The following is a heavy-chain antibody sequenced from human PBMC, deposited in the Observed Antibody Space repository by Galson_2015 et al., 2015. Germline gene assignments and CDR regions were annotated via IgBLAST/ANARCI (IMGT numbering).Heavy chain of an antibody. CDR3: AKRRDGYNYHHYYYGMDV. J-gene: IGHJ6*02. CDR1: GFTFSSYA. V-gene: IGHV3-23*01. Sequence: SLRLSCAASGFTFSSYAMSWVRQAPGKGLEWVSAISDSGGSTYYADSVKGRFTISRDNSKNTLYLQMNSLRAEDTALYYCAKRRDGYNYHHYYYGMDVWGQGTTVTVSS. CDR2: ISDSGGST. D-gene: IGHD5-24*01.